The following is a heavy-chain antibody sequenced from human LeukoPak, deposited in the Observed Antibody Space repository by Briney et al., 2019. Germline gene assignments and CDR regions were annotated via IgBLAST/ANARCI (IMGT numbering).Heavy chain of an antibody. CDR1: RFTLSNYW. J-gene: IGHJ4*02. Sequence: GGSLTLSCAASRFTLSNYWMSWVLQPPGKGLEWVANIKQDGSETYYVYSVKGRFTISRDNAKNSLSLQMNSLRGEDTAVYYCARQRGSGCLDYWGQGPLVTVSS. V-gene: IGHV3-7*01. CDR2: IKQDGSET. CDR3: ARQRGSGCLDY. D-gene: IGHD6-19*01.